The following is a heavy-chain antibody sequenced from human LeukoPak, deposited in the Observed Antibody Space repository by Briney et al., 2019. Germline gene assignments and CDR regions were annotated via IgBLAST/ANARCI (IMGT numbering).Heavy chain of an antibody. Sequence: SDTRSLTCNVSGGSLSSYEWSWIRQPPGKGMEWMGYIYYSGTTSYSPSLKSRVTIAVDTSKNQFSLKLSSVTAADTAVYYCARDRGRPYYFDYWGQGTLVTVSS. CDR2: IYYSGTT. V-gene: IGHV4-59*01. CDR3: ARDRGRPYYFDY. CDR1: GGSLSSYE. J-gene: IGHJ4*02.